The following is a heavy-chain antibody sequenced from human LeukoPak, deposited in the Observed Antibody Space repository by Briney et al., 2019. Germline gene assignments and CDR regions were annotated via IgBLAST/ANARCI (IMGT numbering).Heavy chain of an antibody. CDR2: ISWNSGSI. CDR1: GFTFDDYA. CDR3: ARGVTIYSNWFDP. V-gene: IGHV3-9*01. D-gene: IGHD3-3*01. J-gene: IGHJ5*02. Sequence: AGGSLRLSCSASGFTFDDYAIHWVRQAPGKGLEWVSGISWNSGSIGYADSVKGRFTISRDNAKNSLYLQMNSLRAEDTAVYYCARGVTIYSNWFDPWGQGTLVTLSS.